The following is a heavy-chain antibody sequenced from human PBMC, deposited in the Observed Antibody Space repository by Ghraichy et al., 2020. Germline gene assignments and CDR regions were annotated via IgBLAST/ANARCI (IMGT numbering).Heavy chain of an antibody. CDR3: ARTTQRVNYEYWNGPNYFDS. J-gene: IGHJ4*02. Sequence: SETLSLTCTVSGGSISNNYYWGWIRQPPGKGLEWIGIIYYSGSTYYTPSHKSRITISIDTSKNQFSLNLGSVTAADTAVYYCARTTQRVNYEYWNGPNYFDSWGQGTLVTLSS. V-gene: IGHV4-39*01. CDR1: GGSISNNYY. CDR2: IYYSGST. D-gene: IGHD3-3*01.